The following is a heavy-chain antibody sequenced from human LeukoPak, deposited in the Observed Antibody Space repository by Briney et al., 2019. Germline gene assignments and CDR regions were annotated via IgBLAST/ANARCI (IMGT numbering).Heavy chain of an antibody. CDR3: ARLVVRGVIEDYYGMDV. V-gene: IGHV5-10-1*01. Sequence: GESLRISCKGSGYSSTSYWISWVRQMPGKDLEGMGRIEPSDSYTNYSPSFQGHVTFSADKSISTDYLQWSSLKASDTDMYYCARLVVRGVIEDYYGMDVWGKGATVTVSS. CDR2: IEPSDSYT. D-gene: IGHD3-10*01. J-gene: IGHJ6*04. CDR1: GYSSTSYW.